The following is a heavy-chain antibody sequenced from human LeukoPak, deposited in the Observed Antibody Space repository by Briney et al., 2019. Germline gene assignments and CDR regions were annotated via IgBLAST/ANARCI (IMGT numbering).Heavy chain of an antibody. V-gene: IGHV3-66*01. CDR1: GFTVSSNY. CDR2: IYSGGST. Sequence: GGSLRLSCAASGFTVSSNYMSWVRQAPGKGLEWVSVIYSGGSTYYADSVKGRFTISRDNSKNTLYLQMNSLRAEDTAVYYCARDSPLEATLDYWGQGTLVTVSS. J-gene: IGHJ4*02. CDR3: ARDSPLEATLDY. D-gene: IGHD1-26*01.